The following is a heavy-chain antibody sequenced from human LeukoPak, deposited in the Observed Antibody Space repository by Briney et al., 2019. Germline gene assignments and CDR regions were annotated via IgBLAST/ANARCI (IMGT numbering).Heavy chain of an antibody. CDR1: GDSISKDFYC. V-gene: IGHV4-39*07. J-gene: IGHJ4*02. D-gene: IGHD3-22*01. CDR3: ASDGRYDSSGYPGY. CDR2: VYNSANT. Sequence: SETLSLTCTVSGDSISKDFYCWAWIRQPPGKGLEWIGTVYNSANTYYNPPLESRVAMSVDTSKNQISLTLTSVTAADTAVYYCASDGRYDSSGYPGYWGQGTLVTVSS.